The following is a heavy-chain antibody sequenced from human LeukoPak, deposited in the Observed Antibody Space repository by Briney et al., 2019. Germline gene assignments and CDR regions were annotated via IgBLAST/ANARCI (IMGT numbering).Heavy chain of an antibody. J-gene: IGHJ4*02. CDR2: IRYDGSNK. CDR3: AKDHRYYGSGSYRPFYYFDY. Sequence: PGGSLRLSCGASGFTFSSYGMHWVRQAPGKGLEWVAFIRYDGSNKYYADSVKGRFTISRDNSKNTLYLQMNSLRAEDTAVYYCAKDHRYYGSGSYRPFYYFDYWGQGTLVTVSS. D-gene: IGHD3-10*01. V-gene: IGHV3-30*02. CDR1: GFTFSSYG.